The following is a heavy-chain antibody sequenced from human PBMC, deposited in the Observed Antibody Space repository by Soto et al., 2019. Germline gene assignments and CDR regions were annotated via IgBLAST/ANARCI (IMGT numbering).Heavy chain of an antibody. V-gene: IGHV1-2*02. Sequence: QVQLVQSGAEVKEPGDSVRVSCEASGYTFTAYYIHWVRQAPGQGLEWMGWINPKFGDTAYAQDFQGRVSMTRDMSISTGYMELSRLTSDDTAIYYCARNMDYYYGPGSGNGHGFWGQGTTVTVCS. CDR3: ARNMDYYYGPGSGNGHGF. J-gene: IGHJ6*02. D-gene: IGHD3-10*01. CDR2: INPKFGDT. CDR1: GYTFTAYY.